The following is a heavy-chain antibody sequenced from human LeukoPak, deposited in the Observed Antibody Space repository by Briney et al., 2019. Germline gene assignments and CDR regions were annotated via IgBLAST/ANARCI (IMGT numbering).Heavy chain of an antibody. Sequence: SETLSLTCTVSGGSISSYYWSWIRQPPGKGLEWIGNIYYSGSTNYNPSLKSRVTISVDTSKNQFSLKLSSVTAADTAVYYCARARMGAAVAGTWFDPWGQGTLVTVSS. J-gene: IGHJ5*02. CDR2: IYYSGST. CDR3: ARARMGAAVAGTWFDP. D-gene: IGHD6-19*01. CDR1: GGSISSYY. V-gene: IGHV4-59*01.